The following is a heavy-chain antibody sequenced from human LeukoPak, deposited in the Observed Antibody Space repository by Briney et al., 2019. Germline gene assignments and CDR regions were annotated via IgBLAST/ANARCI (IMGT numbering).Heavy chain of an antibody. CDR3: ARAGALKFRDFDY. D-gene: IGHD3-10*01. CDR1: GLTFGNYS. Sequence: PGGSLRLSCPASGLTFGNYSMNWVRQAPGKGLEWVSSITSSGSYIYYADSVKGRFTTSRDNARNSLYLQMNSLRAEDTAIYYCARAGALKFRDFDYWGQGTLVTVSS. J-gene: IGHJ4*02. V-gene: IGHV3-21*01. CDR2: ITSSGSYI.